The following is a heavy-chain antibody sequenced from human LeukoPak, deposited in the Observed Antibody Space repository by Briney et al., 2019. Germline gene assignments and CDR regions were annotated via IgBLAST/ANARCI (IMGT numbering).Heavy chain of an antibody. D-gene: IGHD6-19*01. V-gene: IGHV4-4*08. CDR2: IYTSGST. CDR3: AKQLVVAGYYYYYYMDV. J-gene: IGHJ6*03. Sequence: SETLSLSCTVSGGAISRNYWSRIRRRPGEGLEWSVYIYTSGSTPYKPPLNSRVTIFGDTSKNPFSLKLCAVTAADTAGYYCAKQLVVAGYYYYYYMDVWGEGATV. CDR1: GGAISRNY.